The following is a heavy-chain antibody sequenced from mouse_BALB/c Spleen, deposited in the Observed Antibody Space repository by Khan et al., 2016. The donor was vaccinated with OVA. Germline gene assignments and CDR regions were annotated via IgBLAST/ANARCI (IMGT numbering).Heavy chain of an antibody. V-gene: IGHV1S136*01. CDR2: IYPYNDDT. J-gene: IGHJ4*01. D-gene: IGHD1-1*01. CDR1: GYTFIDYV. Sequence: VQLKQSGPELVKPGASVKMSCKASGYTFIDYVIHWVKQQPGQGLEWIGYIYPYNDDTESTEKFKGKATLTLDKSSTTAYMDLSSLTSADSAVYYCAISATDYYTVDYWGQGTSVTVSP. CDR3: AISATDYYTVDY.